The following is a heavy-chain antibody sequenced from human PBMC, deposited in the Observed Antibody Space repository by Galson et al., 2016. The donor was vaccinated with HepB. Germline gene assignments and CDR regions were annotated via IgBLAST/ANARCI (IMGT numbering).Heavy chain of an antibody. J-gene: IGHJ4*02. Sequence: SVKVSCKASGYTFTNYYIHWVRQAPGQGLEWMGINNPSGGTIRYAQRFQGRVTMTRDTSTSTVYMELSSLRSEDTAVFYCARYGSGSFDFWGQGTLVTVSS. CDR3: ARYGSGSFDF. CDR2: NNPSGGTI. V-gene: IGHV1-46*01. CDR1: GYTFTNYY. D-gene: IGHD3-10*01.